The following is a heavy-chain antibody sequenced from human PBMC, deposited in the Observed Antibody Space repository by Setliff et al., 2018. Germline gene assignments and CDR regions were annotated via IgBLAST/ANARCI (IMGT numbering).Heavy chain of an antibody. CDR2: ISAYNGNT. Sequence: ASVKVSCKASGYTFTDYYMHWVQQAPGQGLEWMGWISAYNGNTNYAQKLQGRVTMTTDTSTSTAYMELSSLRSEDTAVYYCARDVFPYHYEGAFDIWGQGTMVTVSS. J-gene: IGHJ3*02. V-gene: IGHV1-18*04. CDR3: ARDVFPYHYEGAFDI. CDR1: GYTFTDYY. D-gene: IGHD3-22*01.